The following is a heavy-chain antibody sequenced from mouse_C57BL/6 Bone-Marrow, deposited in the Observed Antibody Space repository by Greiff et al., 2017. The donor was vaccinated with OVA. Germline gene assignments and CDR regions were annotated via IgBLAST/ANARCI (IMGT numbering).Heavy chain of an antibody. V-gene: IGHV1-55*01. D-gene: IGHD1-1*01. CDR2: IYPGSGST. J-gene: IGHJ1*03. Sequence: QVQLQQSGAELVKPGASVKMSCKASGYTFTSYWITWVKQRPGQGLEWIGDIYPGSGSTNYNEKFKSKATLTVDTSSSTAYMQLSSLTSEDAAVYYCARLCNYYGSSPWYFDVWGTGTTVTVSS. CDR3: ARLCNYYGSSPWYFDV. CDR1: GYTFTSYW.